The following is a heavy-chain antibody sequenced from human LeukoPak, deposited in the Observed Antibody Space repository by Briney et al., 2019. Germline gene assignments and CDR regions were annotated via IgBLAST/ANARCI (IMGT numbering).Heavy chain of an antibody. V-gene: IGHV3-23*01. CDR3: AKYSRVVPAASEASHN. CDR2: ISGNGGAT. CDR1: GFTFSSYA. J-gene: IGHJ3*02. Sequence: PGGSLRLSCAASGFTFSSYAMSWVRQAPGKGLEWVSSISGNGGATYYTDSVKGRFTISRDNFKNTLYLQMNSLRGEDTAVYYWAKYSRVVPAASEASHNWGQGTVVTVYS. D-gene: IGHD2-2*01.